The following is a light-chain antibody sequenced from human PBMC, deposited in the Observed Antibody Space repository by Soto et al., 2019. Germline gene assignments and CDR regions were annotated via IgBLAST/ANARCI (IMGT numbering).Light chain of an antibody. V-gene: IGKV1-5*01. CDR1: QKINNW. J-gene: IGKJ4*01. CDR3: QQYGSSPLT. CDR2: GAS. Sequence: DIQLTQSPSTLSASVGDRVTITCRASQKINNWLAWYQQKPGTPPKLLIYGASSRATGIPDRFSGSGSGTDFTLTISRLEPEDFAVYYCQQYGSSPLTFGGGTKVEIK.